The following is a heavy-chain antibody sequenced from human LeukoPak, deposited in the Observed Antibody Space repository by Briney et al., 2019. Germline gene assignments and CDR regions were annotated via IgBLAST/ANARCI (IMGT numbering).Heavy chain of an antibody. CDR1: GFTFSTYR. D-gene: IGHD3-22*01. V-gene: IGHV3-74*01. CDR3: ARAPSEIGGYYPEYFRH. J-gene: IGHJ1*01. Sequence: GGSLRLSCAASGFTFSTYRMHWVRQAPGKGLVWVSRIKSNGSTNYADSAKGGFTISRRNAKNTVSLQMNSLRPEDTGVYYCARAPSEIGGYYPEYFRHWGQGPRATVSA. CDR2: IKSNGST.